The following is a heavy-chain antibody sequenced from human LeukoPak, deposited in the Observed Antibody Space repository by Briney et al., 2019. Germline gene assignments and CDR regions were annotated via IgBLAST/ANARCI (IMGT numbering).Heavy chain of an antibody. D-gene: IGHD3-22*01. CDR1: GGSLSGYY. V-gene: IGHV4-34*01. J-gene: IGHJ6*02. Sequence: SETLSLTCAVYGGSLSGYYWSWIRQPPGKGLEWIGEINHSGSTNYNPSLKSRVTISVDTSKNQFSLKLSSVTAADTAVYYCARRGDYYDSSGYYSNYYGMDVWGQGTTVTVSS. CDR2: INHSGST. CDR3: ARRGDYYDSSGYYSNYYGMDV.